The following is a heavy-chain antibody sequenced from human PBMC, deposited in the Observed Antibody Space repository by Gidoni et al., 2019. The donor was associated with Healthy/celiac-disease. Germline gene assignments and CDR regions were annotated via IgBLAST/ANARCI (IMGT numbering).Heavy chain of an antibody. V-gene: IGHV4-61*02. CDR3: ARDLSSFGVPYY. CDR1: GGSISSGSYY. Sequence: QVQLQESGPGLVKPSQTLSLPCTVSGGSISSGSYYWSWIRQPAGKGLEWIGRIYTSGSTNYNPSLKSRVTMSVDTSKNQFSLKLSSVTAADTAVYYCARDLSSFGVPYYWGQGTLVTVSS. J-gene: IGHJ4*02. CDR2: IYTSGST. D-gene: IGHD3-3*01.